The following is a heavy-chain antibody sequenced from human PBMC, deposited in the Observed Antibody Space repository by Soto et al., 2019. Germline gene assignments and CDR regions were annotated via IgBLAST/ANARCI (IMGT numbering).Heavy chain of an antibody. CDR1: GFTFNNYA. Sequence: EVQLLESGGGLVQPGGSLRLSCAASGFTFNNYAMTWVRQAPEKGLEWVSAISGGGDTTSYADSVKGRFTVSRDGSKNTLYLQMSSLRAEDTALYYCAKGRGGSGSLTPRVDSWGQGTLVTVSS. CDR3: AKGRGGSGSLTPRVDS. J-gene: IGHJ4*02. D-gene: IGHD3-10*01. V-gene: IGHV3-23*01. CDR2: ISGGGDTT.